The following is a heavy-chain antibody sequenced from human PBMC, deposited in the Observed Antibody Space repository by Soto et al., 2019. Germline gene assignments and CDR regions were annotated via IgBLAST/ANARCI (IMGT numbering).Heavy chain of an antibody. CDR1: GDSISSGGYY. J-gene: IGHJ5*02. Sequence: PSETLSLTCTVFGDSISSGGYYWSWIRQHAGTGLEWIGYIYYSGSTYYNPSLKSRVTISVDTSKNQFSLKLSSVTAADTAVYYCASLSRMSPGLGRGYWFDPWGQGTLVTVSS. CDR2: IYYSGST. CDR3: ASLSRMSPGLGRGYWFDP. V-gene: IGHV4-30-4*08.